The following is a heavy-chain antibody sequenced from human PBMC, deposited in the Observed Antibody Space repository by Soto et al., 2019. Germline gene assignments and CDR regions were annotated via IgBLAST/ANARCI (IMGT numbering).Heavy chain of an antibody. Sequence: GGSLRLSCSASGFTFSSYAMHWVRQAPGKGLEYVSAISSNGGSTYYADSVKGRFTISRDNSKNTLYLQMSSLRAEDTAVYYCVCRGSSSSLRRYSSSWYWFDPWGQGTLVTVSS. V-gene: IGHV3-64D*06. J-gene: IGHJ5*02. D-gene: IGHD6-13*01. CDR2: ISSNGGST. CDR3: VCRGSSSSLRRYSSSWYWFDP. CDR1: GFTFSSYA.